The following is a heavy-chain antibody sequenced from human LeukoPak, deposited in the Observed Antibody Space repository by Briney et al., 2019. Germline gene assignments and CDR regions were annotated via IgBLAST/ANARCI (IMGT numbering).Heavy chain of an antibody. CDR2: IYYSGST. CDR3: AREANYGSGSYYLDY. CDR1: GGSISSYY. D-gene: IGHD3-10*01. J-gene: IGHJ4*02. Sequence: SETLSLTCTVSGGSISSYYWSWIRQPPGKGLEWIGYIYYSGSTNYNPSLKSRVTISVDTSKNQFSLKLSSVTAADTAVYYCAREANYGSGSYYLDYWGQGTLVTVSS. V-gene: IGHV4-59*12.